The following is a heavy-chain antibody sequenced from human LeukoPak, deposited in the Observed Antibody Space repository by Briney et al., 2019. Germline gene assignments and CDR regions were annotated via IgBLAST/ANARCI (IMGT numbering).Heavy chain of an antibody. CDR3: ARDSGNYNFDY. D-gene: IGHD4-4*01. Sequence: SETLSLTCTVSGGSISSYYWGWIRQPPGKGLEWIGYIYYSGSTNYNPSLKSRVTMSVDTSKNQFSLKLRSVTAADTAEYYCARDSGNYNFDYWGQGALVTVSS. CDR2: IYYSGST. V-gene: IGHV4-59*01. J-gene: IGHJ4*02. CDR1: GGSISSYY.